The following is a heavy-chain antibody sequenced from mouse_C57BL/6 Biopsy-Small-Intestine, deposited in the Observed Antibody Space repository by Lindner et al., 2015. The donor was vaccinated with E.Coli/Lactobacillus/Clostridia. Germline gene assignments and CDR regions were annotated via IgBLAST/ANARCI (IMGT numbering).Heavy chain of an antibody. CDR3: ARGDFTMVQGVIRSEFDY. Sequence: SVKVSCKASGYTVHRLTICTGCDRPLDKGLSGWDGSTLTVVAQTMHRSFRGRVTMTRDTSISTAYMELSRLRSDDTAVYYCARGDFTMVQGVIRSEFDYWGQGTLVTVSS. V-gene: IGHV1-26*01. J-gene: IGHJ4*01. D-gene: IGHD1-1*02. CDR2: STLTVVA. CDR1: GYTVHRLT.